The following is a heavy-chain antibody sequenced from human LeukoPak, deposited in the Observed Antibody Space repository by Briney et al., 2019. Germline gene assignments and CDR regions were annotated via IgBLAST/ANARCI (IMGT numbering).Heavy chain of an antibody. J-gene: IGHJ4*02. D-gene: IGHD1-26*01. Sequence: TGRSLRLSCAASGFTFSSYGMHWVRQAPGKGLEWVAVISYDGSNKYYADSVKGRFTISRDNSKNTLYLQMNSLRAEDTAVYYCARDSYIVGATRAPFDYWGQGTLVTVSS. CDR3: ARDSYIVGATRAPFDY. V-gene: IGHV3-30*03. CDR1: GFTFSSYG. CDR2: ISYDGSNK.